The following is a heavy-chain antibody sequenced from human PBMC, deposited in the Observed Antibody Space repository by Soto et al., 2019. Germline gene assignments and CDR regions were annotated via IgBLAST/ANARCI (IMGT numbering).Heavy chain of an antibody. Sequence: QVTLKESGPVLVKPTETLTLTCTVSGFSLSNARMGVSWIHQPPGKALEWLAHIFWNDETSYSPSLRSRLTISKDTSKSQVVLTMTNMDPVDTATYYCARPAHSSSWLSFSYWGQGTLVTVSS. CDR1: GFSLSNARMG. CDR2: IFWNDET. D-gene: IGHD6-13*01. CDR3: ARPAHSSSWLSFSY. J-gene: IGHJ4*02. V-gene: IGHV2-26*01.